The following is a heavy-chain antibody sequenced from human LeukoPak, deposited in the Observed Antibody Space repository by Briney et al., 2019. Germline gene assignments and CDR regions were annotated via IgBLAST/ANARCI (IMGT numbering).Heavy chain of an antibody. CDR2: IYYSGST. J-gene: IGHJ4*02. D-gene: IGHD2-2*01. CDR3: ASLPGTHLGG. CDR1: GGSISSYY. V-gene: IGHV4-59*08. Sequence: SETLSLACTVSGGSISSYYWSWIRQPPGKGLEWIGYIYYSGSTNYNPSLKSRVTISVDTSKNQFSLKLSSVTAADTAVYYCASLPGTHLGGWGQGTLVTVSS.